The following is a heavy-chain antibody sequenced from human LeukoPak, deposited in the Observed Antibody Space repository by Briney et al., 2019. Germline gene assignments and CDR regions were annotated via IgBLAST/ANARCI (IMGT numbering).Heavy chain of an antibody. CDR1: GYTFTSYD. CDR3: ARGRAVAGTGWFDP. Sequence: ASVKVSCKASGYTFTSYDINWARQATGQGLEWMGWMNPNSGNTGYAQKFQGRVTITRNTSISTAYMELSSLRSEDTAVYYCARGRAVAGTGWFDPWGQGTLVTVSS. J-gene: IGHJ5*02. D-gene: IGHD6-19*01. CDR2: MNPNSGNT. V-gene: IGHV1-8*03.